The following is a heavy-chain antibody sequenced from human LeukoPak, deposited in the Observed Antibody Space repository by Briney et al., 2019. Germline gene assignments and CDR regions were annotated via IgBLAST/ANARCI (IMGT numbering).Heavy chain of an antibody. CDR3: AREYCSGGSCYGMRRSGWFDP. Sequence: ASVKGSCKAFGYTFTSNYMHWVRQAPGQGPEWMGWINPNSVGTNYAQKFQGRVTMTRDKSISTAYMELSRLRSDDTAVYYCAREYCSGGSCYGMRRSGWFDPWGQGTLVTVSS. D-gene: IGHD2-15*01. J-gene: IGHJ5*02. V-gene: IGHV1-2*02. CDR2: INPNSVGT. CDR1: GYTFTSNY.